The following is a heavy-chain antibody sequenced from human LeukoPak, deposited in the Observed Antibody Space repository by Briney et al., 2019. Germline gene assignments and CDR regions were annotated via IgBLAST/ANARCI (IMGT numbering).Heavy chain of an antibody. D-gene: IGHD2-15*01. CDR3: ARTYCGGGSCYEKATKYFQH. CDR1: GGSFSGYY. V-gene: IGHV4-34*01. Sequence: PSETLSLTCAVYGGSFSGYYWSWIRQPPGKGLEWIGEINHSGSTNDNPSLKSRVTISVDTSKNQFSLKLSSVTAADTAVYYCARTYCGGGSCYEKATKYFQHWGQGTLVTVSS. CDR2: INHSGST. J-gene: IGHJ1*01.